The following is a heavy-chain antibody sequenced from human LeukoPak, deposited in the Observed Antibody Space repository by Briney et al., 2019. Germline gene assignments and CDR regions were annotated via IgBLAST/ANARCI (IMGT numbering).Heavy chain of an antibody. D-gene: IGHD1-26*01. J-gene: IGHJ4*02. CDR3: ARVSYQGHIDY. V-gene: IGHV1-2*06. Sequence: GASVKVSCTASGYTFTGYYMHWVRQAPGQGLEWMGRINPNSGGINYAQKFQGRVTMTRDTSISTAYMELSRLRSDDTAVYYCARVSYQGHIDYWGQGTLVTVSS. CDR1: GYTFTGYY. CDR2: INPNSGGI.